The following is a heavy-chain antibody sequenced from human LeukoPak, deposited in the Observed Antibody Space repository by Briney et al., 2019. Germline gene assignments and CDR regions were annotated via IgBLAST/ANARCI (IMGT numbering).Heavy chain of an antibody. CDR2: ISSGSIEI. V-gene: IGHV3-21*01. Sequence: PGGSLRLSCAASDFTFSSYRMDWVRQAPGKGLEWVASISSGSIEIYYADAVKGRFTISRDNAKNSLYLQMSSLRDEDTAVYYCARGGYSHYDYWGPGTLVTVSS. J-gene: IGHJ4*02. D-gene: IGHD6-13*01. CDR1: DFTFSSYR. CDR3: ARGGYSHYDY.